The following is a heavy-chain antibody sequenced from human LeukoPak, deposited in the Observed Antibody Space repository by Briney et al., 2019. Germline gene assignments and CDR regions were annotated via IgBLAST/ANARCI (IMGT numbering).Heavy chain of an antibody. CDR3: AKEGYYDSSGSYFDY. D-gene: IGHD3-22*01. Sequence: PGGSLRLSCAASGFTFSSYGMSWVRQAPGKGLEWVSAISGSGGSTCYADSVKGRFTISRDNSKNTLYLQMNSLRAEDTAVYYCAKEGYYDSSGSYFDYWGQGTLVTVSS. CDR2: ISGSGGST. CDR1: GFTFSSYG. J-gene: IGHJ4*02. V-gene: IGHV3-23*01.